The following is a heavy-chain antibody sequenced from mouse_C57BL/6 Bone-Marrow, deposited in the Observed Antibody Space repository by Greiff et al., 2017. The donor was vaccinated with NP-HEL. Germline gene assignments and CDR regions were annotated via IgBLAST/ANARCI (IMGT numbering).Heavy chain of an antibody. D-gene: IGHD1-1*01. CDR1: GYAFSSSW. CDR2: IYPGDGDT. J-gene: IGHJ3*01. V-gene: IGHV1-82*01. Sequence: VQLQQSGPELVKPGASVKISCKASGYAFSSSWMNWVKQRPGKGLEWIGRIYPGDGDTNYNGKFKGKATLTADKSSSTAYMQLSSLTSEDSAVYFCARNYEIFAYWGQGTLVTVSA. CDR3: ARNYEIFAY.